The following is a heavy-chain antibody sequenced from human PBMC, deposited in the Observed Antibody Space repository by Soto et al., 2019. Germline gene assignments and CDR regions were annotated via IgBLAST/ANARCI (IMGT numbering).Heavy chain of an antibody. CDR2: ISGSGGST. Sequence: EVQLLESGGGLVQPGGSLRLSCAASGFTFSSYAMSWVRQAPGKGLEWVSAISGSGGSTYYADSVKGRFTISRDNSKNTLYLQMNSLRAEDTAVYYCAKTGGHSGYDRYYYYMDVWGKGTTVTVSS. V-gene: IGHV3-23*01. D-gene: IGHD5-12*01. CDR1: GFTFSSYA. J-gene: IGHJ6*03. CDR3: AKTGGHSGYDRYYYYMDV.